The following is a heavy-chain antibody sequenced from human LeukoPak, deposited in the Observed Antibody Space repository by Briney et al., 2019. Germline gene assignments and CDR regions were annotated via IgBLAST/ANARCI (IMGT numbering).Heavy chain of an antibody. CDR3: ARDGCSSTSCYYYYYYYMDV. V-gene: IGHV1-46*01. Sequence: ASVKVSCKASGYTFTRHYMNWVRQAPGQGLEWMGKINPGSGATGYAQKFQGRVTMTRDTSTSTVYMELTSLRSDDTAVYYCARDGCSSTSCYYYYYYYMDVWGKGTTVTVSS. CDR1: GYTFTRHY. CDR2: INPGSGAT. J-gene: IGHJ6*03. D-gene: IGHD2-2*01.